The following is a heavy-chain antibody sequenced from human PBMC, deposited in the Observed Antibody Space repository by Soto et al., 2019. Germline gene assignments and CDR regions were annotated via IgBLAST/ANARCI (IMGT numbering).Heavy chain of an antibody. Sequence: EVRLVESGGGLVKPGGSLRLSCAASGLTFRTFSMNWLRQVPGKGLEWVSSITRDSESTFYADSERCRFTISRDNVRSIVYLQMNTLRAEDTAVYYCAREAVVVESWAFSIWGQGTMVSVSS. CDR2: ITRDSEST. CDR1: GLTFRTFS. D-gene: IGHD2-15*01. CDR3: AREAVVVESWAFSI. J-gene: IGHJ3*02. V-gene: IGHV3-21*02.